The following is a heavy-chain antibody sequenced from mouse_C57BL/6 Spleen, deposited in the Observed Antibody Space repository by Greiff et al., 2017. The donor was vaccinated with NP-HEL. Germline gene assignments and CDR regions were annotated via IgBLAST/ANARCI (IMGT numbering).Heavy chain of an antibody. D-gene: IGHD2-1*01. Sequence: DVKLVESGGGLVKPGGSLKLSCAASGFTFSSYAMSWVRQTPEKRLEWVATISDGGSYTYYPDNVKGRFTISRDNAKNNLYLQMSHLKSEDTAMYYCAREHGNRFDYWGQGTTLTVSS. CDR2: ISDGGSYT. CDR1: GFTFSSYA. J-gene: IGHJ2*01. CDR3: AREHGNRFDY. V-gene: IGHV5-4*01.